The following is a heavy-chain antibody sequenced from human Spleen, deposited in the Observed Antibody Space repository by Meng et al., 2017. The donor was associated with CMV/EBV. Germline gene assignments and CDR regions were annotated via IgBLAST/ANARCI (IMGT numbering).Heavy chain of an antibody. J-gene: IGHJ4*02. V-gene: IGHV1-69*05. CDR1: GDTLNSYT. Sequence: KACGDTLNSYTINRVRQAPGQGLEWMGGLIPIFGTPNYAPAFQGRVTITTDESTSTAYMELSSLRLDDTAVYYCAKDRAYSYGPSGYWGQGTLVTVSS. CDR3: AKDRAYSYGPSGY. D-gene: IGHD5-18*01. CDR2: LIPIFGTP.